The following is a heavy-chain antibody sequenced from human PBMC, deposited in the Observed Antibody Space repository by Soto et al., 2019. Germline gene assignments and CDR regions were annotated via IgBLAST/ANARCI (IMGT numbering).Heavy chain of an antibody. D-gene: IGHD1-7*01. V-gene: IGHV4-31*03. Sequence: QVQLQESGPGLVKPSQTLSLTCTVSGGSISSGGYYWSWIRQHPGKGLEWIGYIYYSGSTYYNPALKRRVTISVDTSKNQFSLKLSSVTAADTAVYYCARGYNWNLDYYYMDVWGKGTTVTASS. J-gene: IGHJ6*03. CDR2: IYYSGST. CDR3: ARGYNWNLDYYYMDV. CDR1: GGSISSGGYY.